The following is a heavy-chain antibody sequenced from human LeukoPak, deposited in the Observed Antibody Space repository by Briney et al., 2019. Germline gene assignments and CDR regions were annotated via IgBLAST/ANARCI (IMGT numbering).Heavy chain of an antibody. Sequence: SETLSLTCTVSGGSINGYYWSWIRQSPGKGLESLGYIYYTGSTNYNPSLKSRVAMSVDTSRNQFFLRLSSVTAADTAVYYCARASHDYGDYSHFDYWGQGTLVTVSS. D-gene: IGHD4-17*01. CDR1: GGSINGYY. V-gene: IGHV4-59*01. J-gene: IGHJ4*02. CDR2: IYYTGST. CDR3: ARASHDYGDYSHFDY.